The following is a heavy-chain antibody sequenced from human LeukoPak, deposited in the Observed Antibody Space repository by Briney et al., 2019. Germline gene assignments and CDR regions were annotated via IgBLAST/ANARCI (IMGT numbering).Heavy chain of an antibody. Sequence: PSETLSLTCTVSGGSISSSSYYWGWIRQPPGKGLEWIGYIYYSGSTNYNPSLKSRVTISVDTSKNQFSLKLSSVTAADTAVYYCAARRRYYFDYWGQGTLVTVSS. D-gene: IGHD6-6*01. CDR3: AARRRYYFDY. CDR1: GGSISSSSYY. J-gene: IGHJ4*02. CDR2: IYYSGST. V-gene: IGHV4-61*05.